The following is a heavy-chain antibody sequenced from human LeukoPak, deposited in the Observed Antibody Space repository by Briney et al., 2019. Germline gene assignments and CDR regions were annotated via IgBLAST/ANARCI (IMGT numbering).Heavy chain of an antibody. CDR3: ARGVVPAAIGGRNTAAFDI. CDR1: GYTFTSYG. Sequence: GASVKVSCKASGYTFTSYGISWVRQAPGQGLEWMGWISAYNGNTNYAQKLQGRVTMTTDTSTSTAYMELRSLRSDDTAVYYCARGVVPAAIGGRNTAAFDIWGQGTMVTVSS. D-gene: IGHD2-2*01. CDR2: ISAYNGNT. J-gene: IGHJ3*02. V-gene: IGHV1-18*01.